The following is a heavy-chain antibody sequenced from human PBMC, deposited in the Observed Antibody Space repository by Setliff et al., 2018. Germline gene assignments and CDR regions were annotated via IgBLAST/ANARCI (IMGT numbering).Heavy chain of an antibody. CDR1: GCSITNGYY. CDR3: VRRTYYYDTSPMGWFDP. D-gene: IGHD3-22*01. Sequence: SETLSLTCVVSGCSITNGYYWGWIRQPPGKGLEWIGSINHGGDTSYNPSLQSRVAISVDTSKNQFSLKLSSVTAADTAVYYCVRRTYYYDTSPMGWFDPWGQGILVTVSS. J-gene: IGHJ5*02. V-gene: IGHV4-38-2*01. CDR2: INHGGDT.